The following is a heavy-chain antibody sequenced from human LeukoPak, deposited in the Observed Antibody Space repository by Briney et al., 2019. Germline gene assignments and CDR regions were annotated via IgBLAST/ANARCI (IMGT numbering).Heavy chain of an antibody. J-gene: IGHJ2*01. V-gene: IGHV4-34*01. CDR2: INHSGST. CDR3: ARGPFRGYSHGYRPDWYFDL. CDR1: GGSFSGYY. Sequence: SETLSLTCAVYGGSFSGYYWSWIRQPPGKGLEWIGEINHSGSTNYNPSLKSRVTISVDTSKNQFSLKLSSVTAADTAVYYCARGPFRGYSHGYRPDWYFDLWGRGTLVTVSS. D-gene: IGHD5-18*01.